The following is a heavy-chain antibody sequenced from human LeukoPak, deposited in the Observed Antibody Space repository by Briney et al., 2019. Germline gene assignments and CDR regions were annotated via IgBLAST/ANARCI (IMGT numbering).Heavy chain of an antibody. J-gene: IGHJ5*02. V-gene: IGHV4-34*03. D-gene: IGHD2-15*01. Sequence: SETLSLTCAVYGGSFSGYYWSWVRQPPGKGLEWIGEINHGESTYYSSSLKSRVTISVDTSKNQFSLKLSSVTAADTAVYYCTRRPYCSGGSCYGTGAWFDPWGQGTLVTVSS. CDR3: TRRPYCSGGSCYGTGAWFDP. CDR2: INHGEST. CDR1: GGSFSGYY.